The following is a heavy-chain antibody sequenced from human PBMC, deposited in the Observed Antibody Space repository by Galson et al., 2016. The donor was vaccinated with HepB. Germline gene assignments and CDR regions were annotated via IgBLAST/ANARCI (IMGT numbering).Heavy chain of an antibody. D-gene: IGHD5-12*01. V-gene: IGHV1-2*02. CDR3: AGRGFKGLDV. CDR2: ITPDNGAP. CDR1: GYTFTGYS. J-gene: IGHJ6*04. Sequence: SVKVSCKASGYTFTGYSMHWVRQAPGQGLEWMGRITPDNGAPIYAQKFQGRVTMPRDRYISTAYMDLDRLESDDTAVYYCAGRGFKGLDVWGKGTTATVSS.